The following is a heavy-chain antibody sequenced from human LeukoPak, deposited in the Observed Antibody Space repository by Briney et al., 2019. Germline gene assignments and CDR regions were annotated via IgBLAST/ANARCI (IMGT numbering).Heavy chain of an antibody. CDR3: ARHPLIATAGHGAFDI. D-gene: IGHD6-13*01. Sequence: PSETLSLTCTVSGXSISSSSYNWAWIRQPPGKGLEWIGSLYYSGTTYYNPSLKSRVTISVDTSKNQFSLKLSSVTAADSAVYYCARHPLIATAGHGAFDIWGQGTVVTVSS. CDR2: LYYSGTT. V-gene: IGHV4-39*01. J-gene: IGHJ3*02. CDR1: GXSISSSSYN.